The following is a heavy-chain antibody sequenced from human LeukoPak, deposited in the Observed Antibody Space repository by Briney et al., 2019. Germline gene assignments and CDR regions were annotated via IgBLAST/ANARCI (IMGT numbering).Heavy chain of an antibody. D-gene: IGHD2-21*02. CDR1: GFTFSSYA. CDR2: ISYDGSNK. J-gene: IGHJ4*02. CDR3: ARELPQGFLDY. Sequence: GGSLRLSCAASGFTFSSYAMHWVRQAPGKGVEWVAVISYDGSNKYYADSVKGRFTISRDNSKNTLYLQMSSLRAEDTAVYYCARELPQGFLDYWGQGTLVTVSS. V-gene: IGHV3-30-3*01.